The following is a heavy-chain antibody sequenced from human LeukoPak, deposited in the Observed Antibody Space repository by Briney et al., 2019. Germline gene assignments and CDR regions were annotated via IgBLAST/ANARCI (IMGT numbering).Heavy chain of an antibody. CDR2: IYWNDDK. CDR3: AHRPGYCSSTSCSKSLGYFQH. CDR1: GFSLSTSGVG. Sequence: SGPTLVNPTQTLTLTCTFSGFSLSTSGVGVGWIRQPPGKALEWLALIYWNDDKRYSPSLKSRFTITKDTSKNQVVLTMTNMDPVDTATYYCAHRPGYCSSTSCSKSLGYFQHWGQGTLVTVSS. V-gene: IGHV2-5*01. D-gene: IGHD2-2*01. J-gene: IGHJ1*01.